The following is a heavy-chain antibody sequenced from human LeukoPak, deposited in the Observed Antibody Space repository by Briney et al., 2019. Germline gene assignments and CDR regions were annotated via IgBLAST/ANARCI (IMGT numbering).Heavy chain of an antibody. D-gene: IGHD3-22*01. CDR2: ISGSGGST. CDR3: AKDPLRYYDSPGENWFDP. V-gene: IGHV3-23*01. J-gene: IGHJ5*02. CDR1: GFTFSNYA. Sequence: GGSLRLSCAASGFTFSNYAMSWVRQTPGKGLEWVSAISGSGGSTYYADSVKGRFTIARDNSKNTLYLQMNSLRAEDTDLYYCAKDPLRYYDSPGENWFDPWGQGTLVTVSS.